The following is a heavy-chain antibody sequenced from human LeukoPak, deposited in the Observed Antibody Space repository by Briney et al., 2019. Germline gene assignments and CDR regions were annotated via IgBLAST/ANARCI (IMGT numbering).Heavy chain of an antibody. CDR3: ARDSIQQQLVLEDRGYPYYFEH. V-gene: IGHV3-30*19. J-gene: IGHJ4*02. CDR1: GFTFRSYA. CDR2: ISYDGSNK. D-gene: IGHD6-13*01. Sequence: GGSLRLSCVASGFTFRSYAMHWVRQAPGKGLEWVAVISYDGSNKYYADSVKGRFTISRDNSKNTLYLQMNSLRAEDTAVYYCARDSIQQQLVLEDRGYPYYFEHWGQGTLVTASS.